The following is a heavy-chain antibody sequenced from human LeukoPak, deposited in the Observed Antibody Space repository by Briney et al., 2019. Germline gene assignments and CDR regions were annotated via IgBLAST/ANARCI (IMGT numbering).Heavy chain of an antibody. CDR1: GFTFSSYW. Sequence: PGRSLRLSCAASGFTFSSYWMHWVRQAPGKGLVWVSRINTDGSSTSYADSVKGRFTISRDNAKNTLYLQMNSLRAEDTAVYYCARGYYDSSATGPFDYWGQGTLVTVSS. CDR3: ARGYYDSSATGPFDY. CDR2: INTDGSST. D-gene: IGHD3-22*01. V-gene: IGHV3-74*01. J-gene: IGHJ4*02.